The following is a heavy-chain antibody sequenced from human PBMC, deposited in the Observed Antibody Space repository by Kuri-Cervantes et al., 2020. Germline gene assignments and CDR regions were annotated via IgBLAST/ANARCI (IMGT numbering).Heavy chain of an antibody. J-gene: IGHJ4*02. CDR2: IKEDGSQR. CDR3: ATDKGYFAFDY. CDR1: GLTFSSYS. D-gene: IGHD1-26*01. V-gene: IGHV3-7*01. Sequence: GESLKISCAASGLTFSSYSMNWVRQAPGKGLEWVAQIKEDGSQRYYVESLKGRFTISRDNAKNSLFLQINSLRVEDTAVYYCATDKGYFAFDYWGQGTLVTVSS.